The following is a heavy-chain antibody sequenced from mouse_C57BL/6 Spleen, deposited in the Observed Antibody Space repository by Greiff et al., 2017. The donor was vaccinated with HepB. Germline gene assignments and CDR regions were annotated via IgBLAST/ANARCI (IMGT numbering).Heavy chain of an antibody. CDR1: GYTFTSYW. CDR2: IDPSDSET. Sequence: VQLQQPGAELVRPGSSVKLSCKASGYTFTSYWMHWVKQRPIQGLEWIGNIDPSDSETHYNQKFKDKATLTADKSSSTAYMELSSLTSEDSAVYYCARKYYDYDGGYYFDFWGQGTTLTVSS. J-gene: IGHJ2*01. V-gene: IGHV1-52*01. CDR3: ARKYYDYDGGYYFDF. D-gene: IGHD2-4*01.